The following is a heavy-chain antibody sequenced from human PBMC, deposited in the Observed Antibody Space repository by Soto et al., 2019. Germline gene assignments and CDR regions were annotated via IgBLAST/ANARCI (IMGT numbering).Heavy chain of an antibody. J-gene: IGHJ4*02. D-gene: IGHD3-16*01. Sequence: WASVKVSCKASGYTFTSYGISWVRQAPGQGLEWMGWISAYNGNTNYAQKLQGRVTMTTDTSTSTAYMELRSLRSDDTAVYYCGRHCPEVGDPDYWGQGTLVTVSS. CDR3: GRHCPEVGDPDY. V-gene: IGHV1-18*01. CDR2: ISAYNGNT. CDR1: GYTFTSYG.